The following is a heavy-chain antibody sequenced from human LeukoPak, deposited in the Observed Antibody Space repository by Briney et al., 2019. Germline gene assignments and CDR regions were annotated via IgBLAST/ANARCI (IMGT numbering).Heavy chain of an antibody. CDR3: ASIAAAGTDASDI. Sequence: PSETLSLTCTVSGYSISSGYYWGWIRQPPGKGLEWIGSIYHSGSTYYNPSLKSRVTISVDTSKNQFSLKLSSVTAADTAVYYCASIAAAGTDASDIWGQGAMVTVSS. CDR2: IYHSGST. D-gene: IGHD6-13*01. CDR1: GYSISSGYY. V-gene: IGHV4-38-2*02. J-gene: IGHJ3*02.